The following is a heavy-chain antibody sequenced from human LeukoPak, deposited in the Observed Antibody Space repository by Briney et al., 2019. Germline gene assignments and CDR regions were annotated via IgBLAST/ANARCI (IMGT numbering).Heavy chain of an antibody. CDR1: GFTFSSYE. Sequence: PGGSLRPSCAASGFTFSSYEMNWVRQAPGKGLEWVSYISSSGSTIYYADSVKGRFTISRDNAKNSLYLQMNSLRAEDTAVYYCAREKIAVAGRGFDYWGQGTLVNVSS. CDR2: ISSSGSTI. D-gene: IGHD6-19*01. CDR3: AREKIAVAGRGFDY. J-gene: IGHJ4*02. V-gene: IGHV3-48*03.